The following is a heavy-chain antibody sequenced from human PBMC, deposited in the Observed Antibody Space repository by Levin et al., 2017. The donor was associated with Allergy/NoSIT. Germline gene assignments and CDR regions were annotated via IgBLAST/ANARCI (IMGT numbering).Heavy chain of an antibody. CDR2: INHSGST. Sequence: SETLSLTCAVYGGSFSGYYWSWIRQPPGKGLEWIGEINHSGSTNYNPSLKSRVTISVDTSKNQFSLKLSSVTAADTAVYYCARKGEGYSDVGIDYWGQGTLVTVSS. CDR3: ARKGEGYSDVGIDY. D-gene: IGHD3-16*01. CDR1: GGSFSGYY. V-gene: IGHV4-34*01. J-gene: IGHJ4*02.